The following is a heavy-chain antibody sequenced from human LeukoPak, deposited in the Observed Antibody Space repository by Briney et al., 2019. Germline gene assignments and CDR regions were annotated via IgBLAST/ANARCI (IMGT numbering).Heavy chain of an antibody. CDR1: GFTFSSYW. J-gene: IGHJ6*02. Sequence: PGGSLRLSCAASGFTFSSYWMHWVRQAPGKGLVWVSRINSDGSSTGYADSVKGRFTISRDNAKNTLYLQMNSLRAEDTAVYYCARVEGYSGYDRKYYYYYYGMDVWGQGTTVTVSS. CDR3: ARVEGYSGYDRKYYYYYYGMDV. D-gene: IGHD5-12*01. CDR2: INSDGSST. V-gene: IGHV3-74*01.